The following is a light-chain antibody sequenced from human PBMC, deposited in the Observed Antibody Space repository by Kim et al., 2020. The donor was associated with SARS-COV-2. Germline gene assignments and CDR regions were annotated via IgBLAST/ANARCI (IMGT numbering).Light chain of an antibody. CDR2: DAS. V-gene: IGKV1-33*01. J-gene: IGKJ3*01. CDR1: HDISNY. CDR3: HQYNDLPLT. Sequence: DIRMTQSPSSLSASVGDRVTITCQASHDISNYLSWYQQKPGIAPKLLIFDASDLEAGVPSRFSGSGFGTDFSLTISALQPEDIATYFCHQYNDLPLTFGPGTKVDIK.